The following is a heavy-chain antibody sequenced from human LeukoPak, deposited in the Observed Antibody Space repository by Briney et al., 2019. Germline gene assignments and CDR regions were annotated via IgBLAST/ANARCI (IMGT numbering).Heavy chain of an antibody. CDR2: VRGGGGSR. D-gene: IGHD6-25*01. J-gene: IGHJ4*02. CDR3: AKGRYVSSGDFDS. Sequence: GGSLRLSCAASGFTFSSYDMSWVRQAPGKGLEWVSNVRGGGGSRYYADPVKGRFTISSDNSRNTLYLQMNSLRAENTATYYCAKGRYVSSGDFDSWGQGTLVTVSS. V-gene: IGHV3-23*01. CDR1: GFTFSSYD.